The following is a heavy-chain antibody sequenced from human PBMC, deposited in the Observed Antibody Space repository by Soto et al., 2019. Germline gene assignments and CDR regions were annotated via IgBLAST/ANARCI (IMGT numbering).Heavy chain of an antibody. J-gene: IGHJ5*02. CDR3: VRGGGGGLFDP. CDR2: ISPGSRYP. D-gene: IGHD2-15*01. V-gene: IGHV3-11*06. CDR1: GFTFGDSY. Sequence: GGSLRLSCAGSGFTFGDSYMSWIRQAPGKGLELLSYISPGSRYPAYADSVKGRFTISRDNAKRSLYLQMMGLTAEDTAISYCVRGGGGGLFDPWGQGTMVTVSS.